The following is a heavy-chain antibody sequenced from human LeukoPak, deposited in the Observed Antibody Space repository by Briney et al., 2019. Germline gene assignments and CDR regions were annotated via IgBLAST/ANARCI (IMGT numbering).Heavy chain of an antibody. CDR2: IIPIFGTA. CDR3: ARGPLRGRVQYYMDV. D-gene: IGHD2-21*01. CDR1: GGTFSSYA. J-gene: IGHJ6*03. V-gene: IGHV1-69*05. Sequence: SVKVSCKASGGTFSSYAISWVRQAPGQGLEWMGGIIPIFGTANYAQKFQGRVTITTDESTSTAYMELSSLRSEDTAVYYCARGPLRGRVQYYMDVWSKGTTVTVSS.